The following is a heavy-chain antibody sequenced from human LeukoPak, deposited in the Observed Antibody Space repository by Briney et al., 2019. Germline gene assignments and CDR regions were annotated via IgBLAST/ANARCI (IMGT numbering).Heavy chain of an antibody. V-gene: IGHV3-30*04. CDR3: ARGSGLRYFDWLLLGY. Sequence: GGSLRLSGAASGFTFSSYAMHWVRQAPGKGLEWVAVISYDGSNKYYADSVKGRFTISRDNSKNTLYLQMNSLRAEDTAVYYCARGSGLRYFDWLLLGYWGQGTLVTVSS. CDR2: ISYDGSNK. J-gene: IGHJ4*02. D-gene: IGHD3-9*01. CDR1: GFTFSSYA.